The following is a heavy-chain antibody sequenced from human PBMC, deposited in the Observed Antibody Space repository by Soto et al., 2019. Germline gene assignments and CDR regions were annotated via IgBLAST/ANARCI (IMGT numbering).Heavy chain of an antibody. CDR3: ARGILATVGYYYYGMDV. CDR1: GYTFTSYG. Sequence: ASVKVSCKASGYTFTSYGISWVRQAPGQGLEWMGWISAYNGNTNYAQKLQGRVTMTTDTSTSTAYMELRSLRSDDTAVYYCARGILATVGYYYYGMDVWGQGTTVTVYS. D-gene: IGHD4-4*01. V-gene: IGHV1-18*01. CDR2: ISAYNGNT. J-gene: IGHJ6*02.